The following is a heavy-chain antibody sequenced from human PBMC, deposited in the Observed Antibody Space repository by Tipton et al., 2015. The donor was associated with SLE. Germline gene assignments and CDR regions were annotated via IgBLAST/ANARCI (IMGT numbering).Heavy chain of an antibody. V-gene: IGHV4-30-4*01. CDR1: GGSISSGDYY. J-gene: IGHJ4*02. CDR2: IYYSGSA. CDR3: ARDRLWFGEQDY. Sequence: LRLSCTVSGGSISSGDYYWSWIRQPPGKGLEWIGYIYYSGSAYYNPSLKSRVTISVDTSKNQFSLKLSSVTAADTAVYYCARDRLWFGEQDYWGQGTLVTVSS. D-gene: IGHD3-10*01.